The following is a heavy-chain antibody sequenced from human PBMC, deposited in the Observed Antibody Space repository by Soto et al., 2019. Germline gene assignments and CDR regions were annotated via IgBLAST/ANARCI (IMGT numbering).Heavy chain of an antibody. CDR3: ATSRTSITVAGETEYHLDY. CDR2: INPNSGGT. CDR1: GYTFTSYD. Sequence: ASVKVSCKASGYTFTSYDINWVRQATGQGLEWMGWINPNSGGTNYAQNFQGWVTMTRDTCISTAYMELSPLRSDDRAVYYCATSRTSITVAGETEYHLDYWGQGTLVTLSS. D-gene: IGHD6-19*01. J-gene: IGHJ4*02. V-gene: IGHV1-2*04.